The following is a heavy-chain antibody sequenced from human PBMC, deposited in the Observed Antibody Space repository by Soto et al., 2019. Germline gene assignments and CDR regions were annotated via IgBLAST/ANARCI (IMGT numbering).Heavy chain of an antibody. CDR2: IYWDDDK. D-gene: IGHD2-8*02. CDR3: AHYFYILVDDAFDI. V-gene: IGHV2-5*02. J-gene: IGHJ3*02. Sequence: QITLKESGPTLVKPTQTLTLTCTFSGFSLSTRGVGVGWIRQPPGKALEWLALIYWDDDKRYSPSLKSRLTITKDTSKNQVVLTMTSMDPVDTATYYCAHYFYILVDDAFDIWGQGTMVTVSS. CDR1: GFSLSTRGVG.